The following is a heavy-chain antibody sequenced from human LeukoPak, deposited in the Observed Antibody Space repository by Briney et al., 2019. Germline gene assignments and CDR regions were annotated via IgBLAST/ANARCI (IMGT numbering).Heavy chain of an antibody. J-gene: IGHJ3*02. CDR3: ARDSSITMDDAFDI. CDR2: INPNSGGT. Sequence: ASVKVSCKASGYTFTGYYMHWVRQAPGQGLEWMGWINPNSGGTNYAQKFQGRVTMTRDTSISTAYMELSRLRSDDTAVYYCARDSSITMDDAFDIWGQGTMVTVSS. V-gene: IGHV1-2*02. D-gene: IGHD3-10*01. CDR1: GYTFTGYY.